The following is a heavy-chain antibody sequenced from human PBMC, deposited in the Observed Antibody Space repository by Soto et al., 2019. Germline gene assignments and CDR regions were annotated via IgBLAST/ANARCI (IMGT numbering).Heavy chain of an antibody. D-gene: IGHD3-3*01. CDR1: GGSFSDYY. Sequence: LSLTCSVYGGSFSDYYWSWIRQPPGKGLEWIGEINHSGSTNYNPSLKSRVTISVHTSKNQFSLKLSSVTAADTAVYYCARARKGSGSDYYYHYGMDVWGKGTTVTVSS. V-gene: IGHV4-34*01. J-gene: IGHJ6*04. CDR3: ARARKGSGSDYYYHYGMDV. CDR2: INHSGST.